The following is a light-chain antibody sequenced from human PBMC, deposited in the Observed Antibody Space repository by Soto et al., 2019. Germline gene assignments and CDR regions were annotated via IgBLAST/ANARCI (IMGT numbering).Light chain of an antibody. CDR3: QQVNSYPIT. CDR1: QSFRNY. Sequence: IQLTQSPSFLSASLGDIATITGLASQSFRNYFAGYQQKPGRAPNRLIYIGSTLQSGVTSRFSGSYSGTEFILTITSLQPEDFATYYCQQVNSYPITFGQGTRLEIK. CDR2: IGS. V-gene: IGKV1-9*01. J-gene: IGKJ5*01.